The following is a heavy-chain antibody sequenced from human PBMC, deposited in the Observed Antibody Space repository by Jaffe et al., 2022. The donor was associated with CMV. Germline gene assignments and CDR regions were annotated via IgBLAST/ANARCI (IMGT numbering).Heavy chain of an antibody. CDR3: ATEAGRYDFWTTRAYYYHYIDV. CDR2: INAGNGDT. Sequence: QVQLLQSGAEVKKPGASVKVSCRASGYSFTSYAMHWVRQAPGQRLEWMGWINAGNGDTKYSQKFQGRVTITRDPSTSTVYLEMSRLRSEDTGVYYCATEAGRYDFWTTRAYYYHYIDVWGKGTTVTV. D-gene: IGHD3-3*01. CDR1: GYSFTSYA. J-gene: IGHJ6*03. V-gene: IGHV1-3*01.